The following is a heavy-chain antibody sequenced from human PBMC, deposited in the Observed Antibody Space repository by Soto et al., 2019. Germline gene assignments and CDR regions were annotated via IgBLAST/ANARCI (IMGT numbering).Heavy chain of an antibody. D-gene: IGHD3-3*01. V-gene: IGHV5-51*03. J-gene: IGHJ6*03. CDR2: IYPGDSDT. CDR3: ARRGSYDFWSGYRGYYYYMYV. CDR1: GYSFTSYW. Sequence: EVQLVQSGAEVKKPGASLKISCKGSGYSFTSYWIGWVRQMPGKGLEWMGIIYPGDSDTRYSPSFQGQVTISADKSISTAYPRWSGLKASETAMYYCARRGSYDFWSGYRGYYYYMYVWGKGTTVTVSS.